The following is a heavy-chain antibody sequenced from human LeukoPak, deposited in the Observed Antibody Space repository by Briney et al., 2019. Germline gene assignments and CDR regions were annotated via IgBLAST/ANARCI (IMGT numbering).Heavy chain of an antibody. Sequence: SETLSLTRAVYGGPFNSYYWSWIRQPPGKGLEWIGEINHSGSTNYNPSLKSRVTISVDTSKNQFSLKLTSVTAADTAVYSCARAKIAAAVHFDYWGQGTLVTVSS. CDR2: INHSGST. V-gene: IGHV4-34*01. J-gene: IGHJ4*02. D-gene: IGHD6-13*01. CDR1: GGPFNSYY. CDR3: ARAKIAAAVHFDY.